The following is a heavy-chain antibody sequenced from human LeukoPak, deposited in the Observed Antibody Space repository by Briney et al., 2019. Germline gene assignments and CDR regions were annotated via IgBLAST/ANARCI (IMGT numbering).Heavy chain of an antibody. Sequence: PSETLSLTCTVSGGSISSGGYYWSWVRQAPGKGLEWVANIKQDGSEKYYVDSVKGRFTISRDNAKNSLYLQMNSLRAEDTAMYYCAKDSPFGGYWGQGTLVTVSS. CDR1: GGSISSGGYY. D-gene: IGHD3-16*01. CDR2: IKQDGSEK. V-gene: IGHV3-7*03. J-gene: IGHJ4*02. CDR3: AKDSPFGGY.